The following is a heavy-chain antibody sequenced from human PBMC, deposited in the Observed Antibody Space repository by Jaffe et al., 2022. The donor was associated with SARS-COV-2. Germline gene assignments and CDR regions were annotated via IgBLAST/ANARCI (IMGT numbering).Heavy chain of an antibody. Sequence: EVQLVESGGGLVQPGGSLKLSCAASGFTFSGSAMHWVRQASGKGLEWVGRIRSKANSYATAYAASVKGRFTISRDDSKNTAYLQMNSLKTEDTAVYYCTSPTTVTRGRDYWGQGTLVTVSS. J-gene: IGHJ4*02. CDR2: IRSKANSYAT. D-gene: IGHD4-4*01. CDR1: GFTFSGSA. CDR3: TSPTTVTRGRDY. V-gene: IGHV3-73*01.